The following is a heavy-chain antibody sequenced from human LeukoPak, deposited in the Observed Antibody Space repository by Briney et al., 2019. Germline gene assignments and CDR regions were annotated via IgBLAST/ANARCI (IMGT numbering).Heavy chain of an antibody. CDR2: IYYSGST. CDR3: ARSLYSSGWYFDY. J-gene: IGHJ4*02. V-gene: IGHV4-59*08. CDR1: GGSISSYY. Sequence: SETLSPTCTVSGGSISSYYWSWIRQPPGKGLEWIGYIYYSGSTNYNPSLKSRVTISVDTSKNQFSLKLSSVTAADTAVYYCARSLYSSGWYFDYWGQGTLVTVSS. D-gene: IGHD6-19*01.